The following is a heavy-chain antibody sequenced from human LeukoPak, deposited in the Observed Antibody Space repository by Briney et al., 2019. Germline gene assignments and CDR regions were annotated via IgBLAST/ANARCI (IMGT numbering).Heavy chain of an antibody. V-gene: IGHV3-30-3*01. CDR3: AKAIDDFWSGYDAFDI. Sequence: PGGSLRLSCAASGFTFSTYAMHWVRQAPGKGREWVAVISNDGSSKYYADSVKGRFTISRDNSKNTLYLQMNSLRAEDTAVYYCAKAIDDFWSGYDAFDIWGQGTMVTVSS. CDR2: ISNDGSSK. D-gene: IGHD3-3*01. CDR1: GFTFSTYA. J-gene: IGHJ3*02.